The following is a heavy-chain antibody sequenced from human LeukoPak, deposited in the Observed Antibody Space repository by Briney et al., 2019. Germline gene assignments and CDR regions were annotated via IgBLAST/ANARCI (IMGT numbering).Heavy chain of an antibody. CDR3: ARGRGTLYSSSWYNWFDP. V-gene: IGHV4-34*01. CDR1: GGSVRGYY. D-gene: IGHD6-13*01. J-gene: IGHJ5*02. CDR2: VNHSGST. Sequence: SETLSLTCGVSGGSVRGYYWTWIRQPPGKGLEWIGEVNHSGSTNYNPSLKSRVTISVDTSRNQFSLKLNSVTAADTALYYCARGRGTLYSSSWYNWFDPWGQGTLVTVSS.